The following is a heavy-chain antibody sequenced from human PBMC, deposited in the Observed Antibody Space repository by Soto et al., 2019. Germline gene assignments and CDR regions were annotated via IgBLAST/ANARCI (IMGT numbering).Heavy chain of an antibody. CDR3: ARGNPFNYAGFDV. V-gene: IGHV1-8*01. CDR2: MNAKSGDT. J-gene: IGHJ6*02. CDR1: GYTFSGFD. Sequence: QAHLEQSGAEVKRPGASVKVSCKASGYTFSGFDINWLRQASGQGPEWMGWMNAKSGDTFFAQRFQGKFNMTWDTSLSTAYMEVGSLTSDDTAIYFCARGNPFNYAGFDVWGQGTTVAVSS. D-gene: IGHD3-16*01.